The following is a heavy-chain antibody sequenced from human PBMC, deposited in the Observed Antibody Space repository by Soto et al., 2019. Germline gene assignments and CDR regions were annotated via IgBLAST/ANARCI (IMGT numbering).Heavy chain of an antibody. CDR1: GLTCSSSA. CDR2: IVVGSGNT. V-gene: IGHV1-58*01. D-gene: IGHD1-26*01. CDR3: AAVEPIVGPIDY. Sequence: GASVKFSFRASGLTCSSSAVQWLRQAPGQRLEWIGWIVVGSGNTNYAQKFQERVTITRDMSTSTAYIELSSLRSEDTAVYYCAAVEPIVGPIDYSGQGTLVTVSS. J-gene: IGHJ4*02.